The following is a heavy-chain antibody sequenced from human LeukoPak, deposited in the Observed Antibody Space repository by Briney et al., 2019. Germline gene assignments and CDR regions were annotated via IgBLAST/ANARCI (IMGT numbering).Heavy chain of an antibody. CDR1: GGSISSYY. Sequence: SETLSLTCTVSGGSISSYYWSWIRQPPGKGLEWIGYIYYSGSTNYNPSLKSRVTISVDTSKNQFSLKLSSVTAADTAVYYCARVLTLISPQGYYYYYYMDVWGKGTTVTVSS. CDR2: IYYSGST. CDR3: ARVLTLISPQGYYYYYYMDV. V-gene: IGHV4-59*01. J-gene: IGHJ6*03.